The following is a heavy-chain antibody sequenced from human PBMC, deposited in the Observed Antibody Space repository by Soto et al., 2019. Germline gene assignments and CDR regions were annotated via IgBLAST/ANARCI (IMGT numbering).Heavy chain of an antibody. CDR1: GYSFTSYD. J-gene: IGHJ6*03. CDR2: MNPNSADT. V-gene: IGHV1-8*01. Sequence: QVQLVQSGAEVKTPGASVKVSCKASGYSFTSYDMNWVRQVPGQGPEWMGWMNPNSADTGYAQKFQGRMTMSRDMSTRTMYMELSGLTSEDTAVYYCARGGFLEPHMDVWGRGTTVTVSS. CDR3: ARGGFLEPHMDV.